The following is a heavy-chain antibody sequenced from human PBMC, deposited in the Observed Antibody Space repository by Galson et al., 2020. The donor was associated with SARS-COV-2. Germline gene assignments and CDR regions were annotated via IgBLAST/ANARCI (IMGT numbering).Heavy chain of an antibody. CDR2: ISSSGSTI. CDR3: ARDEAYCGGDCFSYYYYDGMDV. CDR1: GFTFSSYE. D-gene: IGHD2-21*02. J-gene: IGHJ6*02. V-gene: IGHV3-48*03. Sequence: GGSLRLSCAASGFTFSSYEMNWVRQAPGKGLEWVSYISSSGSTIYYADSVKGRFTISRDNAKNSLYLQMNSLRAEDTAVYYCARDEAYCGGDCFSYYYYDGMDVWGQGTTVTVSS.